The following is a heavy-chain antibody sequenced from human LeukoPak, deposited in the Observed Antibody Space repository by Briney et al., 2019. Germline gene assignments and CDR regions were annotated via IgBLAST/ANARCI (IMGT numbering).Heavy chain of an antibody. Sequence: GGSLRLSCAASGFTLNNYWMGWVRQAPGKGLEWVANIKQDGSEKYYVDSVKGRFTISRDNAKNSLYLQMNSLRAEDTAVYYCASLYDSSGYSGYYYGMDVWGQGTTVTVSS. J-gene: IGHJ6*02. CDR3: ASLYDSSGYSGYYYGMDV. D-gene: IGHD3-22*01. CDR2: IKQDGSEK. CDR1: GFTLNNYW. V-gene: IGHV3-7*01.